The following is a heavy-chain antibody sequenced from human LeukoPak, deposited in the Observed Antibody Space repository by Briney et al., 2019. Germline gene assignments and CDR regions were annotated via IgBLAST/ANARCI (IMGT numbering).Heavy chain of an antibody. CDR1: GFTFSSYW. J-gene: IGHJ6*04. CDR2: IKQDGSEK. Sequence: GGSLRLSCAASGFTFSSYWMSWVRQAPGKGLEWVANIKQDGSEKYYVGSVKGRFTISRDNAKSSLYLQMNSLRAEDTAVYYCAELGITMIGGVWGKGTTVTISS. D-gene: IGHD3-10*02. CDR3: AELGITMIGGV. V-gene: IGHV3-7*01.